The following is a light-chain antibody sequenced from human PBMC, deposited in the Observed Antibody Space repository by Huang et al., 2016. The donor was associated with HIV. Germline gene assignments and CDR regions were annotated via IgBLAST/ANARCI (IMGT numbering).Light chain of an antibody. CDR1: QDIRNY. Sequence: DIHMTQSPSSLSSSVGDRVTITCRASQDIRNYLAWYQQKPGTAPKLLISAASTLQSGGPSRFSGSGSGSYFTLTIGSLQPEDVATYYCQKYNSAPYTFGQGTKLEIK. CDR2: AAS. J-gene: IGKJ2*01. CDR3: QKYNSAPYT. V-gene: IGKV1-27*01.